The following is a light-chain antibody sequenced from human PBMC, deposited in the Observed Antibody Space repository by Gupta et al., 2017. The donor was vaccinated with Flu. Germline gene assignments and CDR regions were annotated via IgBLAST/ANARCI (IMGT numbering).Light chain of an antibody. CDR1: QSISSY. Sequence: EIQRTESLSTLSACVGDRVTITCLASQSISSYLNWYQQKPGKAPKLLIYAASSLQTGVPSRFSGSGSGTDFTLTISSLQPEDFATYYCQQRYSSPLTFGGGTKVEIK. CDR3: QQRYSSPLT. V-gene: IGKV1-39*01. J-gene: IGKJ4*01. CDR2: AAS.